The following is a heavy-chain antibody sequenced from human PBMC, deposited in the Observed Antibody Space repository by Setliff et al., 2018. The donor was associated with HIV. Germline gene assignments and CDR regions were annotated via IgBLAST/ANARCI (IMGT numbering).Heavy chain of an antibody. CDR3: ARQLSNSFDY. V-gene: IGHV1-2*02. CDR1: GYSFTDYF. J-gene: IGHJ4*02. Sequence: ASVKVSCKASGYSFTDYFIHWVRQAPGRGLEWMGWISPHSGGTRTTRTFRGRVTMTRDTSTNTAYMELSGVRSDDTAVYFCARQLSNSFDYWGQGTLVTVSS. CDR2: ISPHSGGT. D-gene: IGHD1-1*01.